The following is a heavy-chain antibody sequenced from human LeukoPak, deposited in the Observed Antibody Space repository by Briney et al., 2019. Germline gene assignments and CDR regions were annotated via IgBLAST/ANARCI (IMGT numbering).Heavy chain of an antibody. CDR3: ATPIGATDWFDP. Sequence: SETLSLTCTVSSGSISSYSYYCAWIRQPPGKGLEWIGSVFYSGSTYYNPSLKSRVTISVDTSNNQFSLRLTSVTAADTAVYYCATPIGATDWFDPWGQGTLVTVSS. D-gene: IGHD5-12*01. CDR2: VFYSGST. J-gene: IGHJ5*02. CDR1: SGSISSYSYY. V-gene: IGHV4-39*01.